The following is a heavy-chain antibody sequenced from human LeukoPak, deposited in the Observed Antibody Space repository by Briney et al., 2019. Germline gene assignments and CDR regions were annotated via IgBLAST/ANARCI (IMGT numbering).Heavy chain of an antibody. J-gene: IGHJ4*02. CDR3: AKPGKLGNYFDY. D-gene: IGHD7-27*01. CDR1: GFTFSSYA. CDR2: ISGSGGST. Sequence: GGSLRLSCAASGFTFSSYAMSWVRQAPGKGLEWVSAISGSGGSTYDADSVKGRFTISRDNSKNTLYLQMNSLRAEDTAVYYCAKPGKLGNYFDYWGQGTLVTVSS. V-gene: IGHV3-23*01.